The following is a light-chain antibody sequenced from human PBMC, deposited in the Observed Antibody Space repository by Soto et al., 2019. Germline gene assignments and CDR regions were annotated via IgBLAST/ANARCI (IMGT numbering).Light chain of an antibody. CDR2: KAS. Sequence: DIQMTQSPSTLSASVGDRVTITCRASQSISSWLAWYQQKPGKAPKLLIYKASSLESGVPSRFSGSGSGTEFTLTISSLQPYDFATYFCQQYNSYSPYTFGQGTKLEIQ. V-gene: IGKV1-5*03. J-gene: IGKJ2*01. CDR3: QQYNSYSPYT. CDR1: QSISSW.